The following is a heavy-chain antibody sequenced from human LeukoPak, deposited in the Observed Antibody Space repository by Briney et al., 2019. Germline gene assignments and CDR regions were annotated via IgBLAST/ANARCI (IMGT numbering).Heavy chain of an antibody. CDR3: AKAVREDYDYVWGSYRYTPFGAFDI. J-gene: IGHJ3*02. V-gene: IGHV3-23*01. CDR2: ISGSGGST. Sequence: GGSLSLSCAASGFTFSSYGMSWVRQAPGKGLEWVSAISGSGGSTYYADSVKGRFTISRDNSKNTLYLQMNSLRAEDTAVYYCAKAVREDYDYVWGSYRYTPFGAFDIWGQGTMVTVSS. D-gene: IGHD3-16*02. CDR1: GFTFSSYG.